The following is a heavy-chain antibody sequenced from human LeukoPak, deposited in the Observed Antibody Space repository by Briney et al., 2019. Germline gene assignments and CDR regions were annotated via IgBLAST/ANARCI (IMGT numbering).Heavy chain of an antibody. J-gene: IGHJ4*02. CDR3: ARGHLYYYDSSGYYYPHYFDY. V-gene: IGHV1-69*05. CDR2: IIPIFGTA. D-gene: IGHD3-22*01. Sequence: SVKVSCKASGGTFSSYAISWVRQAPGQGLEWMGGIIPIFGTANYAQKFQGRVTITTDESTSTAYMELSSLRSEDTAVYYCARGHLYYYDSSGYYYPHYFDYWGQGTLVTVSS. CDR1: GGTFSSYA.